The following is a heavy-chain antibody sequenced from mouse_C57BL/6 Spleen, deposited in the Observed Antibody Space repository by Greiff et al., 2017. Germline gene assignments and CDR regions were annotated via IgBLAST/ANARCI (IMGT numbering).Heavy chain of an antibody. D-gene: IGHD1-1*01. CDR1: GYTFTSYT. Sequence: QVQLQQSGAELARPGASVKMSCKASGYTFTSYTMHWVKQRPGQGLEWIGYINPSSGYTKYNQKFKDKATLTADKSSSTAYMQLSSLTSEDSAVYDCARSPLTTVEVEGDYWGQGTTLTVSS. CDR3: ARSPLTTVEVEGDY. CDR2: INPSSGYT. V-gene: IGHV1-4*01. J-gene: IGHJ2*01.